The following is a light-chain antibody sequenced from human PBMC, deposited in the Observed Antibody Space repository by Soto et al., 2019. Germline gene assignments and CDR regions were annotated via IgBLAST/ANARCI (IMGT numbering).Light chain of an antibody. CDR1: QSVRTN. CDR3: QQYGSSPIT. V-gene: IGKV3-20*01. J-gene: IGKJ5*01. Sequence: EIVLTQSPGTLSVSPGERVTLFCRARQSVRTNLACHQQKPGQAPRLLIYGASSRATGMPDRFSGTVSGTDFTHTISRLEPEDFAVYYCQQYGSSPITFGQGTRLEIK. CDR2: GAS.